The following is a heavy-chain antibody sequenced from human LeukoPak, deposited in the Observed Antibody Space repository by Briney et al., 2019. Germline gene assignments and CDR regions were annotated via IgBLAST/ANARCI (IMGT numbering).Heavy chain of an antibody. CDR2: INSDGSNT. Sequence: GGSLRLSCAASGFTFSTYWMHWVRQAPGKGLVWVSRINSDGSNTNYADSVKGRFTISRDNAKNTLYLQMNSLRAEDTAVYYCASFTLRAGDLDLWGRGTLVTVSS. CDR3: ASFTLRAGDLDL. V-gene: IGHV3-74*01. CDR1: GFTFSTYW. D-gene: IGHD7-27*01. J-gene: IGHJ2*01.